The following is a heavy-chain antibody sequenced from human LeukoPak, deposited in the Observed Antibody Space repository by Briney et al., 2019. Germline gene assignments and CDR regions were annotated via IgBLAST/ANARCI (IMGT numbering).Heavy chain of an antibody. CDR2: INPNSGGP. J-gene: IGHJ4*02. Sequence: ASVKVSCKASGYTFTVYYMHWVRQAPGQGRAGMGWINPNSGGPNYAQNFQGRVTMARDTSISTAYMELSRLRSDDTAVYYCARAEPARNPVTTHVFDYWGQGTLVTVSS. CDR3: ARAEPARNPVTTHVFDY. CDR1: GYTFTVYY. D-gene: IGHD4-11*01. V-gene: IGHV1-2*02.